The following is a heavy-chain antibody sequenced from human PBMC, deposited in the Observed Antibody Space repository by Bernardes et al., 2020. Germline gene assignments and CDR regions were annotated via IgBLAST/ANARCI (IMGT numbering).Heavy chain of an antibody. CDR2: IYYSGST. J-gene: IGHJ4*02. CDR1: GGSISSSSYY. Sequence: SETLSLTCTVSGGSISSSSYYWGWLLQPPGKGLEWIGSIYYSGSTYYNPSLKSRVTISVDTSKNQFSLKLSSVTAADTAVYYCASIVVVAASPDYWGQGTLVTVSS. D-gene: IGHD2-15*01. V-gene: IGHV4-39*01. CDR3: ASIVVVAASPDY.